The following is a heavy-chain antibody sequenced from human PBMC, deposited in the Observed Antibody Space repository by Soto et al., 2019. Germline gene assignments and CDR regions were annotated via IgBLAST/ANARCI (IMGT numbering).Heavy chain of an antibody. V-gene: IGHV1-3*01. CDR2: INAGNGNT. D-gene: IGHD5-12*01. CDR1: GYKFSSYA. J-gene: IGHJ6*02. CDR3: ARDKDRLQLGGNYYYILDV. Sequence: ASVKVSCKASGYKFSSYAIQWVRHAPGQRLEWMGWINAGNGNTKYSQKFQGRVTITADESTNTAYMELSGLRSDDTAVYYCARDKDRLQLGGNYYYILDVWGQGTAVTVSS.